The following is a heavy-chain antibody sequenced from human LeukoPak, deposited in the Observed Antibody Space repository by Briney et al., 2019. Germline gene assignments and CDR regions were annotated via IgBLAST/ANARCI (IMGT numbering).Heavy chain of an antibody. V-gene: IGHV1-69*13. D-gene: IGHD2-2*01. CDR1: GGTFSSYA. CDR3: ASPVVPAASSHHYGMDV. CDR2: IIPVFGTA. J-gene: IGHJ6*02. Sequence: SVKVSCKASGGTFSSYAISWVRQAPGQGLEWMGGIIPVFGTANYAQKFQGRVTITADESTSTAYMELSSLRSEDTAVYYCASPVVPAASSHHYGMDVWGQGTTVTVSS.